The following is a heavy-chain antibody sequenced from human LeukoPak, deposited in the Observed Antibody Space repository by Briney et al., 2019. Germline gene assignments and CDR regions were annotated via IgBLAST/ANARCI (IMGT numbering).Heavy chain of an antibody. V-gene: IGHV3-21*01. CDR3: ARGGGYSGYGAYYFDY. Sequence: PAGSLRLSCAASGFTFSSYAMSWVRQAPGKGLEWVSSISSSSSYIYYADSVKGRFTISRDNAKNSLYLQMNSLRAEDTAVYYCARGGGYSGYGAYYFDYWGQGTLVTVSS. CDR2: ISSSSSYI. J-gene: IGHJ4*02. D-gene: IGHD5-12*01. CDR1: GFTFSSYA.